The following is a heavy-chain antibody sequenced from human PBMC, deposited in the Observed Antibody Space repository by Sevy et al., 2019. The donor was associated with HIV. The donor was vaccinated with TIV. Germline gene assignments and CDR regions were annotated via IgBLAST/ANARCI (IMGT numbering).Heavy chain of an antibody. CDR3: AIFPGYCSSTSCSYYYGMDV. CDR1: GYTFTSYA. J-gene: IGHJ6*02. Sequence: ASLKVSCKASGYTFTSYAMHWVRQAPGQRLEWMGWINAGNGNTKYSQKFQGRVTITRDTSASTAYMELSSLRSEDTAVYYCAIFPGYCSSTSCSYYYGMDVWGQGTTVTVSS. D-gene: IGHD2-2*01. V-gene: IGHV1-3*01. CDR2: INAGNGNT.